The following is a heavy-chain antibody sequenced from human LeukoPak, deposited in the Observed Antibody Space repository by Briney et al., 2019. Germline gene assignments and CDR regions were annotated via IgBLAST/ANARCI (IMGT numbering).Heavy chain of an antibody. CDR3: ARDGPIYYYGMDV. CDR2: ISSSSSYI. D-gene: IGHD3-3*01. V-gene: IGHV3-21*01. J-gene: IGHJ6*02. Sequence: GGSLRLSCAASGFTFSSYSMNWVRQAPGKGLEWVSSISSSSSYIYYADSVKGRFTISRDNAKNSLYLQMNSLRAEDTAVYYCARDGPIYYYGMDVWGQGTTVIVSS. CDR1: GFTFSSYS.